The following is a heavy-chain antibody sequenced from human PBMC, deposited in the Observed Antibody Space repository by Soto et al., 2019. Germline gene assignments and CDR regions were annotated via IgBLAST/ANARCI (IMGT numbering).Heavy chain of an antibody. J-gene: IGHJ5*01. D-gene: IGHD2-2*01. CDR3: SRGLSCHRRYHNCCDS. CDR1: GCGISSGYY. CDR2: IYYSGST. V-gene: IGHV4-30-4*08. Sequence: CRPCAVSGCGISSGYYSGWLRQHPGNDLQWIGYIYYSGSTYYTPSFKSRVTISVDTSKNQFSLKLSSVTAADTAVYYSSRGLSCHRRYHNCCDSLGQGPLGTFS.